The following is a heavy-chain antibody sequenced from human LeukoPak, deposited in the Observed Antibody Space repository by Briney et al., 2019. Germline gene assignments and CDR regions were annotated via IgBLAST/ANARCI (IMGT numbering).Heavy chain of an antibody. CDR1: EFTFSSYS. CDR3: ARDCGGGSCYGPYDAFDI. CDR2: ISSSSSYI. V-gene: IGHV3-21*01. D-gene: IGHD2-15*01. Sequence: GGSLRLSCAASEFTFSSYSMNWVRQAPGKGLEWVSSISSSSSYIYYADSVKGRFTISRDNAKNSLYLQMNSLRAEDTAVYYCARDCGGGSCYGPYDAFDIWGQGTMVTVSS. J-gene: IGHJ3*02.